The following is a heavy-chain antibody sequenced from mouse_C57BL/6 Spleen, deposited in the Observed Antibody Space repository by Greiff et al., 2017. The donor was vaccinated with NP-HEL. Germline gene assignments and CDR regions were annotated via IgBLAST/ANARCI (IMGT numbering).Heavy chain of an antibody. D-gene: IGHD1-1*01. CDR1: GYAFSSSW. Sequence: LQESGPELVKPGASVKISCKASGYAFSSSWMNWVKQRPGKGLEWIGRIYPGDGDTNYNGKFKGKATLTADKSSSTAYMQLSSLTSEDSAVYFCARSYYGLDYWGQGTTLTVSS. CDR3: ARSYYGLDY. CDR2: IYPGDGDT. V-gene: IGHV1-82*01. J-gene: IGHJ2*01.